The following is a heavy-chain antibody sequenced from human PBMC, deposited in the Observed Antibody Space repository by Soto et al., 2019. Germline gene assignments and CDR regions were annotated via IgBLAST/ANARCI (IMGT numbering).Heavy chain of an antibody. Sequence: EVQLVESGGGLVQPGGSLRLSCAASGFTVSSKYMSWVRQAPGKGLEWVSLIQSGGPTYYADSVKGRFTISRDTSENTVHLQMDSLRAEDTAVYYCARDDVRCDGGRCYGGPLDVWGKGTTVTVSS. CDR1: GFTVSSKY. J-gene: IGHJ6*04. V-gene: IGHV3-66*01. D-gene: IGHD2-15*01. CDR2: IQSGGPT. CDR3: ARDDVRCDGGRCYGGPLDV.